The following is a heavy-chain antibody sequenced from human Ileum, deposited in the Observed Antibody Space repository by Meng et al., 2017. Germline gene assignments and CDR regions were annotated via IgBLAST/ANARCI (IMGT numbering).Heavy chain of an antibody. Sequence: GGSLRLSWTASGITFHTSGMHWVRQAPGKGLEWVAMIWSDGSSAYYADSVTGRFIISRDNSKNTLYLQMNNLRAEDTALYYCARDNGVRRIDHWGQGTLVTVSS. CDR2: IWSDGSSA. V-gene: IGHV3-33*01. D-gene: IGHD2-8*01. CDR1: GITFHTSG. CDR3: ARDNGVRRIDH. J-gene: IGHJ4*02.